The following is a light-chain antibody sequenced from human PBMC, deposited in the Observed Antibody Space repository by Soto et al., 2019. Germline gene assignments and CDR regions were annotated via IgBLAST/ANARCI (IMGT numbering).Light chain of an antibody. Sequence: ELVLTQSPGTLSLSPGESATLSCRASQSVSSSYLAWYQQKTGQAPRILIYGESSRATGIPDRFSGSGSGTDLNLTISRLEPEDFAVYYCQKYGRSPWTFGQGTKVDIK. CDR1: QSVSSSY. CDR3: QKYGRSPWT. V-gene: IGKV3-20*01. CDR2: GES. J-gene: IGKJ1*01.